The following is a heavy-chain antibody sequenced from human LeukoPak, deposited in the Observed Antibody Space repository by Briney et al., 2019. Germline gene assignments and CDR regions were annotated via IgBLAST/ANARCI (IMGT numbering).Heavy chain of an antibody. D-gene: IGHD1-26*01. V-gene: IGHV3-15*04. J-gene: IGHJ4*02. Sequence: GGSLRLSCAAAGFTLGNAWMSWFRQAPGKWLGWVGRIVSRADDDTTDYAGPVKSRFIISRDNSKNMVYLQMTSLKTEDTGVYFCSKGCSGSFYRGSDYFDYWGQGILVPVSS. CDR1: GFTLGNAW. CDR2: IVSRADDDTT. CDR3: SKGCSGSFYRGSDYFDY.